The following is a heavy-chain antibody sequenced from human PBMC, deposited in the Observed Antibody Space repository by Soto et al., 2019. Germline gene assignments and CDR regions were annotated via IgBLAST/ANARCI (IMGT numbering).Heavy chain of an antibody. J-gene: IGHJ6*02. CDR1: GGTFSSYA. D-gene: IGHD3-10*01. V-gene: IGHV1-69*06. CDR3: ARVGYYGSGSYYLYYYYGMDV. Sequence: SVKVSCKASGGTFSSYAISWVREAPGQGLEWMGGIIPIFGTANYAQKFQGRVTITADKSTSTAYMELSSLRSEDTAVYYCARVGYYGSGSYYLYYYYGMDVWGQGTTVTVSS. CDR2: IIPIFGTA.